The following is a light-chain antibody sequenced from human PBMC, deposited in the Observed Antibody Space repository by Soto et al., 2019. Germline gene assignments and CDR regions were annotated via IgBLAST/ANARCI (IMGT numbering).Light chain of an antibody. CDR2: EVT. Sequence: QSALTQPPSASGSPGQSVTISCTGTSSDVGGYNFVSWYQQHPGKAPKLMIYEVTKRPSGVPDRFSGSKSGNTASLAVSGLQAEDEAEYYCSSYAGSNSVVFGGGTKVTV. V-gene: IGLV2-8*01. J-gene: IGLJ2*01. CDR1: SSDVGGYNF. CDR3: SSYAGSNSVV.